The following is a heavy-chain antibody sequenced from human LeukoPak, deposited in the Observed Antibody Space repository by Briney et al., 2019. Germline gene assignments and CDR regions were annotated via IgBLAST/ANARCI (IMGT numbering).Heavy chain of an antibody. CDR1: GGSISSRSYY. V-gene: IGHV4-39*01. J-gene: IGHJ4*02. Sequence: SETLSLTCNVSGGSISSRSYYWGWIRQPPGKGLEWIGSIYYSGSTCYNPSLKSRVTMSVDTSKTQFSLKLSSVTAADTAVYYCARQVTAVAGTFDYWGQGTLVTVSS. D-gene: IGHD6-19*01. CDR2: IYYSGST. CDR3: ARQVTAVAGTFDY.